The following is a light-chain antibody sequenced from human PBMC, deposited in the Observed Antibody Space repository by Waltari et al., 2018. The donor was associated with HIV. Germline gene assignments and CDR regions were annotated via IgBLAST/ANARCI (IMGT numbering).Light chain of an antibody. V-gene: IGKV1-5*03. J-gene: IGKJ2*01. Sequence: DIQMTPSPSSLSASFVDRVTITCRASQTISNWLASYQQKPGKAPKRLIYKASTLESGVSSRFSGSGSGTEFTLTISSLQPDDFATYYCQQYDSPYSFGQGTKLDIK. CDR2: KAS. CDR3: QQYDSPYS. CDR1: QTISNW.